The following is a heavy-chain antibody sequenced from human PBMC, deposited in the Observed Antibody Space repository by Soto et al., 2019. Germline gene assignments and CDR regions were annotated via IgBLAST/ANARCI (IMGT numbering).Heavy chain of an antibody. Sequence: GSLRLSCAASTFPFSTYWMTWVRQAPGKGLEWVANIHRDEIEKYYMDSVKGRFTISRDNAKNSLYLQMTSLRAEDTAVYYCAGGNAPDVWGQGTTVTVSS. V-gene: IGHV3-7*01. CDR1: TFPFSTYW. J-gene: IGHJ6*02. CDR2: IHRDEIEK. CDR3: AGGNAPDV.